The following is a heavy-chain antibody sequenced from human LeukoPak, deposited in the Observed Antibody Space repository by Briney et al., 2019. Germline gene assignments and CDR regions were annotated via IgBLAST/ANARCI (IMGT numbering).Heavy chain of an antibody. CDR3: VRDMGGAYSGDNLFDP. D-gene: IGHD2-21*01. V-gene: IGHV3-48*03. CDR2: IIGSGSTT. Sequence: PGGSLRLSCAASGFTFSSYEMNWVRQAPGKGLEWLSYIIGSGSTTQYADSVRDRFTISRDNDKNAVYLQMNSLRADDTAIYYCVRDMGGAYSGDNLFDPWGQGTLVTVSS. J-gene: IGHJ5*02. CDR1: GFTFSSYE.